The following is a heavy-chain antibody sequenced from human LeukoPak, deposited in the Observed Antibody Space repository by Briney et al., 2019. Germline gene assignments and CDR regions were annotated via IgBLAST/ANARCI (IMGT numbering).Heavy chain of an antibody. D-gene: IGHD3-10*01. J-gene: IGHJ4*02. V-gene: IGHV4-4*02. CDR2: IYHSGGT. CDR3: ARGTIGSYTY. Sequence: SETLSLTCAVSGDPINSIDWWSWVRQSPARGLEWIGEIYHSGGTNYNPSLKSRVTISVDTSKNQFSLKLRSVTAADTAVYYCARGTIGSYTYWGQGTLVTVSS. CDR1: GDPINSIDW.